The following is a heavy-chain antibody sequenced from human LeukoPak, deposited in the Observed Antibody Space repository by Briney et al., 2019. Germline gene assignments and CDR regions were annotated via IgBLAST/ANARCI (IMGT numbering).Heavy chain of an antibody. V-gene: IGHV3-23*01. CDR3: AKPRPSYSSSWYDH. Sequence: PGGSLRLSCAASGFTFTSYAMSWVRQAPGKGLEWVSAISGSGGSTYYADSVKGRFTISRDNSKNTLYLQMNSLRAEDTAVYYCAKPRPSYSSSWYDHWGQGTLVTVFS. CDR1: GFTFTSYA. D-gene: IGHD6-13*01. CDR2: ISGSGGST. J-gene: IGHJ5*02.